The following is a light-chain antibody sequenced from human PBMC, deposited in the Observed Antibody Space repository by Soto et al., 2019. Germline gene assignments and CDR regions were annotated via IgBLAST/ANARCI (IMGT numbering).Light chain of an antibody. V-gene: IGLV2-14*01. CDR2: EVT. Sequence: SALTHPASVSGSPGQSITISCTGTGSDVGGYDYVSWYQHHPGKAPKVMIYEVTNRPSGVSNRFSGSKSGNTASLTISGLLAEDEADYYCSSYTSSSTYVFGTGSKVTVL. CDR1: GSDVGGYDY. J-gene: IGLJ1*01. CDR3: SSYTSSSTYV.